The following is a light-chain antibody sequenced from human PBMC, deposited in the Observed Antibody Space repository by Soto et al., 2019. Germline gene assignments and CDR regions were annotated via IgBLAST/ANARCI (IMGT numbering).Light chain of an antibody. Sequence: QSALTQPASVSGSPGQSITISCTGTSSDFGGYNYVSWYQQHPGKAPKLMIYEVSNRPSGVSNRFSGSKSGNTASLTISGLQAEDEADYYCSSYTSSSTLFGTGTKVTVL. CDR1: SSDFGGYNY. CDR3: SSYTSSSTL. CDR2: EVS. V-gene: IGLV2-14*01. J-gene: IGLJ1*01.